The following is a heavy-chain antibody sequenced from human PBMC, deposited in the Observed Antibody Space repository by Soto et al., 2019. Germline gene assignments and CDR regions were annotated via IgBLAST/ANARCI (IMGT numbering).Heavy chain of an antibody. J-gene: IGHJ6*02. CDR1: GFIFGDYP. D-gene: IGHD7-27*01. CDR3: TRSAWGYYYGMDV. V-gene: IGHV3-49*03. CDR2: IRSKAYGGTT. Sequence: GGSLRLSCTASGFIFGDYPVSWFRQAPGKGLEWVGFIRSKAYGGTTQYAASVKGRFTISRDDSKSIAYLQMNSLKTEDTAVYFCTRSAWGYYYGMDVWGQGTTVTVSS.